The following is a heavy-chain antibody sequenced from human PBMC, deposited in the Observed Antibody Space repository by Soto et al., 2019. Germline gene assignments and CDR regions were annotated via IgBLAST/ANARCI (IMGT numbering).Heavy chain of an antibody. Sequence: QVQLVQSGAEVKKPGSSVKVSCKASGGTFSSYAISWVRQAPGQGLEWMGGIIPIFGTANYAQKFQGRVTITADESTSTAYMELSSMRSEDTAVYYGARTVVVAAPHPVSCGMDVWGQGTTVTVSS. V-gene: IGHV1-69*01. D-gene: IGHD2-15*01. CDR1: GGTFSSYA. CDR3: ARTVVVAAPHPVSCGMDV. CDR2: IIPIFGTA. J-gene: IGHJ6*02.